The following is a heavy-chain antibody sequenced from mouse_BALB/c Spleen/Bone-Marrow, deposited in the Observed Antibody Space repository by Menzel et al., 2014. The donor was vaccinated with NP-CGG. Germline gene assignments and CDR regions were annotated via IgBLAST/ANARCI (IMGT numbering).Heavy chain of an antibody. D-gene: IGHD2-14*01. J-gene: IGHJ2*01. V-gene: IGHV5-6-2*01. CDR3: ARQGYPYFDY. CDR1: GFTFSSYY. CDR2: INNNGGST. Sequence: DVKLVESGGGLVKLGGSLKLSCAASGFTFSSYYMSWVRQTPEKRLELVAAINNNGGSTYYPDTVKGRFTIFRDNAKNTLYLQMSSLKSEDTALYYCARQGYPYFDYWGQGTTLTVSS.